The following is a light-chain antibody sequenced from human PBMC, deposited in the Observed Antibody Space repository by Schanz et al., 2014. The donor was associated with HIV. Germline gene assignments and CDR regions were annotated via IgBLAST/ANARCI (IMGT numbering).Light chain of an antibody. CDR2: GAS. Sequence: EIVLTQSPGTLSLSPGERATLSCRASQSVSSNLAWYQQKPGQAPRLLMYGASNRATGIPDRFSGSGSGTDFTLTINRLEPEDFAVYYCQQRSNWPRGLTFGGGTKVEIK. CDR1: QSVSSN. J-gene: IGKJ4*01. CDR3: QQRSNWPRGLT. V-gene: IGKV3-11*01.